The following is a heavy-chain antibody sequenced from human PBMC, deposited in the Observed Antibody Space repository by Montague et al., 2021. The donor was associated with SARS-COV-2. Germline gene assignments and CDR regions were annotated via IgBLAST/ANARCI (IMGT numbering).Heavy chain of an antibody. CDR2: IDWDDDE. J-gene: IGHJ6*02. CDR1: GFSLSTKRMS. Sequence: PALVKPTQTLTVTRTFSGFSLSTKRMSVNWIRQPPGKALEWLARIDWDDDEYYSKSLRTRLTIAKDTTRDQVVLTISSVGPADTGTYYCTRATSDYFLNYGLDVWGQGATVTVSS. CDR3: TRATSDYFLNYGLDV. V-gene: IGHV2-70*11. D-gene: IGHD2/OR15-2a*01.